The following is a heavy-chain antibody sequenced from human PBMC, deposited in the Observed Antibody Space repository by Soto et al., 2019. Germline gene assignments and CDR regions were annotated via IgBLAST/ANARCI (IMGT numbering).Heavy chain of an antibody. CDR1: GFTFSSYA. CDR3: AKAVVPGYCSGGSCYGYFDY. CDR2: ISGSGGST. V-gene: IGHV3-23*01. Sequence: PGGSLRLSCAASGFTFSSYAMSLVRQAPGKGLEWVSAISGSGGSTYYADSVKGRFTISRDNSKNTLYLQMNSLRAEDTAVYYCAKAVVPGYCSGGSCYGYFDYWGQGTLVTVSS. D-gene: IGHD2-15*01. J-gene: IGHJ4*02.